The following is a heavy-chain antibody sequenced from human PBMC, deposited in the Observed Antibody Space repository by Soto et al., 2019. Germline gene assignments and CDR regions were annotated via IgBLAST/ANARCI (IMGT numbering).Heavy chain of an antibody. CDR1: GDSVSSNSAA. D-gene: IGHD6-13*01. V-gene: IGHV6-1*01. J-gene: IGHJ6*02. CDR2: TYYRSKWYN. CDR3: ARGAAAAAPYYYYYGMDV. Sequence: SQTLSLTCVISGDSVSSNSAAWNWIRQSPSRGLEWLGRTYYRSKWYNDYAVSVKSRITINPDTSKNQFSLRQNSVTPEDTAVYYCARGAAAAAPYYYYYGMDVWGQGTTVTVSS.